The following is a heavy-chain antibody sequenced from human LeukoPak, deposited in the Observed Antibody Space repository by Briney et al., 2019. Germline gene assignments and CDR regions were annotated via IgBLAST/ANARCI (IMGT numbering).Heavy chain of an antibody. J-gene: IGHJ4*02. D-gene: IGHD1-1*01. CDR3: ARGGRWEHFDY. CDR1: GGYISTYY. Sequence: SETLSLTCTVSGGYISTYYWSWIRQPPGKGLEWIGYIYYGGTTTYNPSLRSRVTISVDTSKNLFSLKLSSVTAADTAVYYCARGGRWEHFDYWGQGTLVTVSS. V-gene: IGHV4-59*01. CDR2: IYYGGTT.